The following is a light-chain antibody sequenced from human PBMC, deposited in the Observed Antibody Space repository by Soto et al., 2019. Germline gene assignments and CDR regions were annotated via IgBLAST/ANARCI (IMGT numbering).Light chain of an antibody. CDR2: RAS. CDR3: QQYDISPWT. V-gene: IGKV3-20*01. Sequence: EIVLTQSPATLSVSPGERATLSCRASQSVGSLLAWYQQKAGQAPRLLIYRASSRATGFPDRFSGSGSGTDFTLTIIRLETEDFAVYYCQQYDISPWTFGQGTKVDIK. CDR1: QSVGSL. J-gene: IGKJ1*01.